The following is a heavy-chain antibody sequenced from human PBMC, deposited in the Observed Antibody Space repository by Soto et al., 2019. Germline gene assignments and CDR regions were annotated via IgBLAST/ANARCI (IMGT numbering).Heavy chain of an antibody. CDR3: ARGTPLEGVPLGSDYYYGMDV. V-gene: IGHV4-31*03. D-gene: IGHD3-3*01. J-gene: IGHJ6*02. CDR2: IYYSGST. Sequence: SETLSLTCTVSGGSISSGGYYWSWIRQHPGKGLEWIGYIYYSGSTYYNPSLKSRVTISVDTSKNQFSLKLSSVTAADTAVYYCARGTPLEGVPLGSDYYYGMDVWGQGTTVTVSS. CDR1: GGSISSGGYY.